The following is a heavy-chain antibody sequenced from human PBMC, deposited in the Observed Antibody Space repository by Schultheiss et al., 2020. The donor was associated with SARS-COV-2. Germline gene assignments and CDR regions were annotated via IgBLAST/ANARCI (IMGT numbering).Heavy chain of an antibody. Sequence: SVKVSCKASGDISDIYTINWVRQAPGQGLEWMGGTIPIFGTANYAQKFQGRVTITADKSTSTAYMELSSLRSEDTAVYYCARLKWELLYNWFDPWGQGTLVTVSS. CDR2: TIPIFGTA. V-gene: IGHV1-69*06. CDR3: ARLKWELLYNWFDP. CDR1: GDISDIYT. J-gene: IGHJ5*02. D-gene: IGHD1-26*01.